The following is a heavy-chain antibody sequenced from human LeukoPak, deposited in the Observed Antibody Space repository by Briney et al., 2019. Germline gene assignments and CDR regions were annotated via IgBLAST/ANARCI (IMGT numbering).Heavy chain of an antibody. CDR1: GGTFSSYA. V-gene: IGHV1-69*13. CDR3: ARGLRFLDTDGYYFDY. CDR2: IIPIFGTA. J-gene: IGHJ4*02. Sequence: SVKVSCKASGGTFSSYAISWVRQAPGQGLEWMGGIIPIFGTANYAQKFQGRVTITADESTSTAYMELSSLRSEDTAVYYCARGLRFLDTDGYYFDYWGQGTLVTVSS. D-gene: IGHD3-3*01.